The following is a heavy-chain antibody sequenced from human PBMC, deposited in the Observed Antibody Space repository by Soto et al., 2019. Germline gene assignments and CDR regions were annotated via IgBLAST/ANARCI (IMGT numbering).Heavy chain of an antibody. J-gene: IGHJ4*02. Sequence: PSETLSLTCTVSGGSISSSSYYWGWIRQPPGKGLEWIGSIYYSGSTYYNPSLKSRVTISVDTSKNQFSLKLSSVTAADTAVYYCARGVDDILTGYSPYPNFDYWGQGTLVTVSS. V-gene: IGHV4-39*01. CDR2: IYYSGST. CDR1: GGSISSSSYY. D-gene: IGHD3-9*01. CDR3: ARGVDDILTGYSPYPNFDY.